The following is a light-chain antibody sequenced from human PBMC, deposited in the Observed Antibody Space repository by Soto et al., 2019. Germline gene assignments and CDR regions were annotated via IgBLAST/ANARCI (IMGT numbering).Light chain of an antibody. CDR2: AAS. CDR1: QSISSN. V-gene: IGKV3-15*01. Sequence: DIVMTQSPATLSLSPGERATLSCRASQSISSNLAWYQHKPGQAPRPLIYAASTRASGIPARFSGGGSGTEFSLTITSLQSEDFAIYYCQQYKNWPPMYTFGQGTKVDIK. J-gene: IGKJ2*01. CDR3: QQYKNWPPMYT.